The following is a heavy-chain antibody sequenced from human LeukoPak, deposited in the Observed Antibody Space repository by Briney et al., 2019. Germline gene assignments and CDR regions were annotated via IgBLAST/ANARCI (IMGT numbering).Heavy chain of an antibody. V-gene: IGHV1-24*01. Sequence: ASVKVSCKVSGYTLTELSMHWVRQAPGKGLEWMGGFDPEDGETIYAQKFQGRVTMTEDTSTDTAYMELSSLRSEDTAVYYCATRRWEPYYLDYWGQGTLVTVSS. J-gene: IGHJ4*02. CDR2: FDPEDGET. D-gene: IGHD1-26*01. CDR3: ATRRWEPYYLDY. CDR1: GYTLTELS.